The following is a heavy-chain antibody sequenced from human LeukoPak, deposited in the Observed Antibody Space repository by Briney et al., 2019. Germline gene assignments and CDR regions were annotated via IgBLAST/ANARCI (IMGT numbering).Heavy chain of an antibody. J-gene: IGHJ1*01. D-gene: IGHD3-9*01. CDR3: AKDTYYDILTGYRYTEYFQH. Sequence: GGSLRLSCAASGFTFSSYAMSWVRQAPGKGLEWVSAISGSGGSTYYADSVKGRFTISRDNSKNTLYLQMSSLRAEDTAVYYCAKDTYYDILTGYRYTEYFQHWGQGTLVTVSS. CDR1: GFTFSSYA. V-gene: IGHV3-23*01. CDR2: ISGSGGST.